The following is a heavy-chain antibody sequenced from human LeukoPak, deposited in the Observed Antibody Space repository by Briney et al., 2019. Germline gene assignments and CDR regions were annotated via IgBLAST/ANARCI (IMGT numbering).Heavy chain of an antibody. CDR1: GYTFTGYF. CDR2: INPNSGGT. D-gene: IGHD2-8*02. J-gene: IGHJ4*02. Sequence: APVKVSCKASGYTFTGYFLHWVRQAPGHGLEWMGWINPNSGGTKYAQKFQGRVTLTRDTSITTAYMDLTRLKSDDTAVYFCARDLGTGDLSFDYWGQGTLLSVSS. CDR3: ARDLGTGDLSFDY. V-gene: IGHV1-2*02.